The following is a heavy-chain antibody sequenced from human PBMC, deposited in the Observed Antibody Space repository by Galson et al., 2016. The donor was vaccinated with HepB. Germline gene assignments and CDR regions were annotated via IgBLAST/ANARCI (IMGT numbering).Heavy chain of an antibody. J-gene: IGHJ3*02. CDR2: TYYNSKWYS. CDR3: ARATSYSVQFNGVTVVGTGAVDI. CDR1: GDSVSRNGAA. Sequence: CAISGDSVSRNGAAWNWIRLSPSRGLEWLGRTYYNSKWYSNYAPSVKTRIIVIADTSKNKFSLQLKSVTPDDTALYYCARATSYSVQFNGVTVVGTGAVDIWGQGTLVTVSS. V-gene: IGHV6-1*01. D-gene: IGHD6-19*01.